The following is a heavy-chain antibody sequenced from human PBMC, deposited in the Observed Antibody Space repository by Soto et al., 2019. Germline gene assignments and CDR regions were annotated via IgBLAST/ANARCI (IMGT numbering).Heavy chain of an antibody. Sequence: QVTLKESGPVLVKPTETLTLTCTVSGFSLSDADVGVAWIRQPPGKALEWLAHILSNDEEVFSSSLRTRLTISKDTSRSQVVLTMSNREPVDTATYYCARIRGYCSGGSCYFYYFAMDVWGQGTTVTVS. CDR3: ARIRGYCSGGSCYFYYFAMDV. CDR1: GFSLSDADVG. D-gene: IGHD2-15*01. V-gene: IGHV2-26*01. J-gene: IGHJ6*02. CDR2: ILSNDEE.